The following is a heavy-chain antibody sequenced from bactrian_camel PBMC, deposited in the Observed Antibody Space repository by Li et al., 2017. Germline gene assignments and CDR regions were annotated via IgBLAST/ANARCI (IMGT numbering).Heavy chain of an antibody. D-gene: IGHD3*01. CDR1: EWPYTSVC. CDR2: LDTGNT. V-gene: IGHV3S25*01. J-gene: IGHJ4*01. CDR3: AIRPYCWTESWAEIARYNS. Sequence: QLVESGGGSVQAGGSLRLSCTAFEWPYTSVCMTWFRQTPGKEREGVAALDTGNTFYAASVNGRFTISQGNAKTTVYLQMNYLKPEDTAMYYCAIRPYCWTESWAEIARYNSWGQGTQVTVS.